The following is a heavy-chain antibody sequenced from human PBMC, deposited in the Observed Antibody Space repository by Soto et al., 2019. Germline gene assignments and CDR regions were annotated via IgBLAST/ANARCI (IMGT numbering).Heavy chain of an antibody. CDR3: VTDPSSGYRGWLDP. D-gene: IGHD5-12*01. CDR1: GYTFTSYG. J-gene: IGHJ5*02. V-gene: IGHV1-18*04. CDR2: LIPYNGDR. Sequence: ASVKVSCKASGYTFTSYGISWVRQAPGQGLEWMGLLIPYNGDRIYAQKFQGRVILTTDTATNTAYMELGSLRSDHTAVYYCVTDPSSGYRGWLDPFGQGTLVTVYS.